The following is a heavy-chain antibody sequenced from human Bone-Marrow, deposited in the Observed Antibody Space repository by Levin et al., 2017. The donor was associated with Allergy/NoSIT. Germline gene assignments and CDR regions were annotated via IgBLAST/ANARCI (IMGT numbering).Heavy chain of an antibody. CDR3: ASSWGSAGDSPLWFAPPPPRTAGYNCFDS. Sequence: PSETLPLTCTVSGGSISSGFYYWGWIRQAPGKGLEWIGSIDYSGTTYYNPSLKSRVTISVDPSKNQFSLWLSSVTAADTAEFYCASSWGSAGDSPLWFAPPPPRTAGYNCFDSWGQGTLVTVSS. J-gene: IGHJ5*01. D-gene: IGHD3-10*01. CDR1: GGSISSGFYY. V-gene: IGHV4-39*01. CDR2: IDYSGTT.